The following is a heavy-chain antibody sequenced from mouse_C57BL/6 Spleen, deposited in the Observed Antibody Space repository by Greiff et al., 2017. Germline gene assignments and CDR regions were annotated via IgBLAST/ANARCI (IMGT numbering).Heavy chain of an antibody. CDR1: GYAFSSYW. Sequence: QVQLKESGAELVKPGASVKISCKASGYAFSSYWMNWVKQRPGKGLEWIGQIYPGDGDTNYNGKFKGKATLTADKSSSTAYMQLSSLTSEDSAVYFCARQLRPSYAMDYWGQGTSVTVSS. D-gene: IGHD3-2*02. CDR3: ARQLRPSYAMDY. J-gene: IGHJ4*01. CDR2: IYPGDGDT. V-gene: IGHV1-80*01.